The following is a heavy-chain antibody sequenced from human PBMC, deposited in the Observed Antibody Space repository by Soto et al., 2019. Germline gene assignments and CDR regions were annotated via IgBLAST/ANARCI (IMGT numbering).Heavy chain of an antibody. V-gene: IGHV4-4*07. D-gene: IGHD3-16*01. J-gene: IGHJ5*02. Sequence: QLQESGPGLVKPSENLSLTCAVSGASIRRYHWSWIRQPAGKGLEWIGRMQHTGNTNYNPSLKSRVTMSVDTAKNQISLKMTSVTAADTAVYFCAKDVSSRRWFDPWGQGILVIVSS. CDR3: AKDVSSRRWFDP. CDR2: MQHTGNT. CDR1: GASIRRYH.